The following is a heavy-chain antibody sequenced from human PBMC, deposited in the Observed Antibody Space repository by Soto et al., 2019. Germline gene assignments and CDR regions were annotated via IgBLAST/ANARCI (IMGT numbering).Heavy chain of an antibody. CDR1: GFTFSSYA. Sequence: GGSLRLSCAASGFTFSSYAMSWVRQAPGKGLEWVSAISGSGGSTDYADSVKGRFTISRDNSKNTLYLQMNSLRAEDTAVYYCAKLGLLGYCSGGSCPGWYYFDYWGQGTLVTVSS. V-gene: IGHV3-23*01. CDR2: ISGSGGST. CDR3: AKLGLLGYCSGGSCPGWYYFDY. J-gene: IGHJ4*02. D-gene: IGHD2-15*01.